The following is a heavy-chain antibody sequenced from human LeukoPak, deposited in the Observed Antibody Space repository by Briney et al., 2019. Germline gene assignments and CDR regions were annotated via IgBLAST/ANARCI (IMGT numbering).Heavy chain of an antibody. CDR3: AKEEVISGNHGVYFDY. CDR1: GFTFRSYG. Sequence: PGGALRLSXAASGFTFRSYGMHWGRQAPGKGLEGVAFIRYDGNSNYYADSVKGRFTISRDSSRSTLYLQMNSLRAEDTAVYYCAKEEVISGNHGVYFDYWGQGTLVTVSS. V-gene: IGHV3-30*02. D-gene: IGHD3-22*01. CDR2: IRYDGNSN. J-gene: IGHJ4*02.